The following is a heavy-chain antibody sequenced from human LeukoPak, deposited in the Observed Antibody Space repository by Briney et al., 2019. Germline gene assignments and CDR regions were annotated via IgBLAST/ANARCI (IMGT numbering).Heavy chain of an antibody. D-gene: IGHD6-6*01. Sequence: PGESLQISCQGSGYIFTSYWIGWVRQLPGKGLEWMGIIYPGDSDTRYSPSFQGQVTISADKSISTAYLQWSSLKASDTAMYYCARVSRSGAARIDYWGQGTLVTVSS. J-gene: IGHJ4*02. V-gene: IGHV5-51*01. CDR3: ARVSRSGAARIDY. CDR1: GYIFTSYW. CDR2: IYPGDSDT.